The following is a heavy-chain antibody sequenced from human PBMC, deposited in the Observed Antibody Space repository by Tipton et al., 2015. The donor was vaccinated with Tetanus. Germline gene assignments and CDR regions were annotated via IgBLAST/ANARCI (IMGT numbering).Heavy chain of an antibody. CDR1: GFTFSSYA. J-gene: IGHJ6*02. V-gene: IGHV3-23*01. CDR2: ISGSGGST. Sequence: SLRLSCAASGFTFSSYAMSWVRQAPGKGLEWVSGISGSGGSTYYADSVKGRFTISRDKSKNTLYLQMNSLRAEDTAVYYCAKPNVESRTDYYYYYGMDVWGQGTTVTVSS. D-gene: IGHD3-3*01. CDR3: AKPNVESRTDYYYYYGMDV.